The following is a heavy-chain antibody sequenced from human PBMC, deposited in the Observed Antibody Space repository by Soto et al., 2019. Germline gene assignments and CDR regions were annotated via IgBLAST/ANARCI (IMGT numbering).Heavy chain of an antibody. V-gene: IGHV4-61*01. D-gene: IGHD3-22*01. CDR1: GGSVSSGSYY. CDR2: IYYSGST. Sequence: PSETLSLTCTVSGGSVSSGSYYWSWIRQPPGKGLEWIGYIYYSGSTNYNPSLKSRVTISVDTSKNQFSLTMSSVTAADTAVYYCASANYYDSPFDYWRQGTLVTVSS. CDR3: ASANYYDSPFDY. J-gene: IGHJ4*02.